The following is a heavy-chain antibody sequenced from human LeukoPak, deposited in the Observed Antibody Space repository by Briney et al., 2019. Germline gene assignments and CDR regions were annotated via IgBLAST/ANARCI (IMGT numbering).Heavy chain of an antibody. V-gene: IGHV1-2*06. CDR1: GYTFTCYY. CDR2: INPNSGGT. Sequence: GASVKVSCKASGYTFTCYYMHWVRQAPGQGLEWMGRINPNSGGTNYAQKFQGRVTMTRDTSISTAYMELSRLRSDDTAVYYCAREAGYSSSWDFDYWGQGTLVTVSS. J-gene: IGHJ4*02. CDR3: AREAGYSSSWDFDY. D-gene: IGHD6-13*01.